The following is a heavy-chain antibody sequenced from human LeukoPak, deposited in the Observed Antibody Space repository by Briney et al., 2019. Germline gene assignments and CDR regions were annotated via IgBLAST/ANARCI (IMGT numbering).Heavy chain of an antibody. CDR2: IYPGDSDT. CDR1: GYSFTSYW. D-gene: IGHD2-2*01. CDR3: ASTNCSSTCCYRGWFDP. J-gene: IGHJ5*02. V-gene: IGHV5-51*01. Sequence: GESLKISCKGSGYSFTSYWIGWVRQMPGKGLEWMGIIYPGDSDTRYSPSFQGQVTISADKSISTAYLQWSSLKASDTAMYYCASTNCSSTCCYRGWFDPWGQGTLVTVSS.